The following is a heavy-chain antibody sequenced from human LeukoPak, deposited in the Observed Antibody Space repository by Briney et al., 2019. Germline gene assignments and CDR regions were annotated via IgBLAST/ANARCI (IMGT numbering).Heavy chain of an antibody. V-gene: IGHV4-34*01. J-gene: IGHJ6*03. D-gene: IGHD3-22*01. CDR1: GFTFSDYY. Sequence: GSLRLSCAASGFTFSDYYMSWLRQPPGKGLEWIGEINHSGSTNYNPSLKSRFTISVDTSKNQFSLKLSSVTAADTAVYYCARGVVVINPIYYYYYYMDVWGKGTTVTVSS. CDR2: INHSGST. CDR3: ARGVVVINPIYYYYYYMDV.